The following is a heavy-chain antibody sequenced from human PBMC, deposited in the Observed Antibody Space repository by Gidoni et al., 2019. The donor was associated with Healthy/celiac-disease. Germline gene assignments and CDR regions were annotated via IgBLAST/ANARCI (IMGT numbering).Heavy chain of an antibody. V-gene: IGHV4-34*01. Sequence: QVQLQQWGAGLLKPSETLSLTCAVYGGSFSGYYWSWIRQPPGKGLEWIGEINHSGSTNYNPSLKSPVTISVDTSKNQFSLKLSSVTAADTAVYYCARVPVRGVMRGKFDYWGQGTLVTVSS. CDR2: INHSGST. CDR1: GGSFSGYY. CDR3: ARVPVRGVMRGKFDY. J-gene: IGHJ4*02. D-gene: IGHD3-10*01.